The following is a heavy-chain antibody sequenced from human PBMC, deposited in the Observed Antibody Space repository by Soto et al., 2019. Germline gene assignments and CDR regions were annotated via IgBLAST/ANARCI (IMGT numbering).Heavy chain of an antibody. D-gene: IGHD3-9*01. CDR2: IYPGDSDT. CDR3: ARLSTDILTGYYYYFDY. V-gene: IGHV5-51*01. Sequence: LGESLKISCKGSGYSFTSYWIGWVRQMPGKGLEWMGIIYPGDSDTRYSPSFQGQVTISADKSISTAYLQWSSLKASDTAMYYCARLSTDILTGYYYYFDYWGQGTLVTVSS. CDR1: GYSFTSYW. J-gene: IGHJ4*02.